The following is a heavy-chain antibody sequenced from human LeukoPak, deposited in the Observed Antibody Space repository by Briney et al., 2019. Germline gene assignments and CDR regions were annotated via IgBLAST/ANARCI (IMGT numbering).Heavy chain of an antibody. V-gene: IGHV3-9*01. CDR2: TTWNSGNI. CDR3: AKSRGYHGSGREPFDY. CDR1: GFTFDDYA. J-gene: IGHJ4*02. D-gene: IGHD3-10*01. Sequence: PGRSLRLSCAASGFTFDDYAMHWVRQAPGKGLEWVSGTTWNSGNIAQADSVKGRFTISRDNAKNSLRLQMDSLRPEDTALYYCAKSRGYHGSGREPFDYWGQGTLVTASS.